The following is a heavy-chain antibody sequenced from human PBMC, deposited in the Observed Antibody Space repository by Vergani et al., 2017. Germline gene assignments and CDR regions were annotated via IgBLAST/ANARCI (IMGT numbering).Heavy chain of an antibody. V-gene: IGHV3-23*01. CDR1: GFTFRNYA. CDR3: ATLPTTSVSWAFDI. D-gene: IGHD4-17*01. CDR2: ISDNGGTI. J-gene: IGHJ3*02. Sequence: EVQLLESGGGLAQPGGSLRLSCAASGFTFRNYAMTWVRQAPGKGLEWVSIISDNGGTIYYADSLKGRFTISRDNAKNSLYLQMNSLRAEDTAVYYCATLPTTSVSWAFDIWGQGTMVTVSS.